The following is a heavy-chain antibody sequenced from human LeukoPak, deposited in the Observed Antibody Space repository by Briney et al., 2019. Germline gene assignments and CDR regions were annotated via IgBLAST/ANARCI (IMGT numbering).Heavy chain of an antibody. CDR2: IYYSGNT. CDR3: ASHRRYTTGSEEFDY. CDR1: GGXISSSVYY. J-gene: IGHJ4*02. V-gene: IGHV4-39*01. D-gene: IGHD2/OR15-2a*01. Sequence: PSETLSLTCTVSGGXISSSVYYGAWIRQPPGKGLEWVGSIYYSGNTYYHTSLKSRVTISVDTSKNQFSLKLSSVTAADTAVYYCASHRRYTTGSEEFDYWGQGALVTVSS.